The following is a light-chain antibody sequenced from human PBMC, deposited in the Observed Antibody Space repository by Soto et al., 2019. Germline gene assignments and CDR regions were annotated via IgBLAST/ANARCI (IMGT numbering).Light chain of an antibody. CDR1: SSNIGNNY. Sequence: QSVLTQPPSVSAAPGQKVTISCSGSSSNIGNNYVSWYQQLPGTAPKLLIYENNKRPSGIPDRFSGSKSGTSATLGITGLQTGDEADYYCGTWDSSLSGNYVFGTGTKLTVL. CDR2: ENN. V-gene: IGLV1-51*02. J-gene: IGLJ1*01. CDR3: GTWDSSLSGNYV.